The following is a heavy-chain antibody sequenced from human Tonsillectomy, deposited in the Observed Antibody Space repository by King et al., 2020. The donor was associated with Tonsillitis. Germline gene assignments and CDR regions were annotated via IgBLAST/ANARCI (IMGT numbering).Heavy chain of an antibody. Sequence: VQLVESGGGLVQPGRSLRLSCAASGFTFDDYAMHWVRQAPGKGLEWVSGISWNSGSIGYADSVKGRFTSSRDNAKNSLYLQMNSLRAEDTALYYCAKGPGGDFDGSASNWFDTWGQGTLVTVSS. CDR1: GFTFDDYA. J-gene: IGHJ5*02. CDR2: ISWNSGSI. CDR3: AKGPGGDFDGSASNWFDT. V-gene: IGHV3-9*01. D-gene: IGHD3-9*01.